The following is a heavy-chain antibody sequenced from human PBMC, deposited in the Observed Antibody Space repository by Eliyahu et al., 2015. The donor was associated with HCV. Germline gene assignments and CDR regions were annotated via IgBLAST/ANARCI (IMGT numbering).Heavy chain of an antibody. CDR2: INGDGSST. V-gene: IGHV3-23*01. D-gene: IGHD6-13*01. J-gene: IGHJ6*02. CDR1: GXTFSSHA. CDR3: AKDRGSSSCVV. Sequence: EVQLLESGGGLVQPGGSLRLXXAASGXTFSSHAMSWVRQAPGKGLEWVSXINGDGSSTYYADSVKGRFTISRDNSKNTMYLQMNSLRAEDTAIYYCAKDRGSSSCVVWGQGTTVTVSS.